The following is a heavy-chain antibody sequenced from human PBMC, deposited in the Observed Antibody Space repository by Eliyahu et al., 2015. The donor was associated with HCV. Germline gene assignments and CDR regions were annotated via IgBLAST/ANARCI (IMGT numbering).Heavy chain of an antibody. D-gene: IGHD3-10*01. Sequence: QVTLKESGPVLVKPTETLTLTCTXPGFSLNNXLGVSXIRXPPGKALEWLAHIFANDAKSYSTSLRSRLTISKDTSRSQVVLTMTNVDPVDTATYYCARVSTELLLWNWWYYLDVWGKGTTVTVSS. CDR1: GFSLNNXLG. J-gene: IGHJ6*03. CDR3: ARVSTELLLWNWWYYLDV. CDR2: IFANDAK. V-gene: IGHV2-26*01.